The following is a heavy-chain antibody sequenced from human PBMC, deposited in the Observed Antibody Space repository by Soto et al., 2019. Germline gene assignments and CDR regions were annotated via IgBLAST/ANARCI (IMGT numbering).Heavy chain of an antibody. D-gene: IGHD5-12*01. V-gene: IGHV4-59*01. Sequence: QVQLQESGPGLVKPSETLSLTCTVSGGSISTYYWSWLRQPPGKGLEWIGCICNSGSTNYNPSLKSRVTISVDTSKNQFSLKLSSVTAADTAVYYCARDGGYSGFDFGYWGQGTLVTVSS. J-gene: IGHJ4*02. CDR2: ICNSGST. CDR1: GGSISTYY. CDR3: ARDGGYSGFDFGY.